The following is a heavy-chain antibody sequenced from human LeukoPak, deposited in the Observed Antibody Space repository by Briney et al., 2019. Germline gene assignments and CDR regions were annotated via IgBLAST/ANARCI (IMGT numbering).Heavy chain of an antibody. V-gene: IGHV1-2*02. Sequence: ASVKVSCKSSGYTFTSHYMHWVRQAPGQGLEWMGWINPNSGGTNYAQKFQGRVTMTRDTSISTAYMELSRLRYDDTAAYYCARGLRRYTRCWFDAWGQGTLVTVSS. J-gene: IGHJ5*02. D-gene: IGHD3-16*01. CDR3: ARGLRRYTRCWFDA. CDR2: INPNSGGT. CDR1: GYTFTSHY.